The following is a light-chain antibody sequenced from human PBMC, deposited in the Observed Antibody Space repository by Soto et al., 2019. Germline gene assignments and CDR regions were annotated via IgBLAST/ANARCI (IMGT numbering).Light chain of an antibody. CDR3: QQYGSSRRT. J-gene: IGKJ1*01. V-gene: IGKV3-20*01. CDR1: QSVTSNY. CDR2: GAS. Sequence: EIVLTQSPGTLSLSPGERATLSCRASQSVTSNYLAWYQQRPGQAPSLLIYGASSRATGTPDRISGSGSGTDFTLTISRLEPEDFAVYYCQQYGSSRRTFGQGTKVEIK.